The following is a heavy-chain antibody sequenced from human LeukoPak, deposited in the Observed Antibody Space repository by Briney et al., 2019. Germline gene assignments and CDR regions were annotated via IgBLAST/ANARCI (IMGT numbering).Heavy chain of an antibody. Sequence: GASVRVSCKASGYTFTNYGISWVRQAPGKALEWKGRISAYNGNTNYAQKLQGRVTMTTDTSTSTAYMELRSLRSDDTAVYYCARVVAGRPHPPTIWGQGTLVTVSS. V-gene: IGHV1-18*01. CDR1: GYTFTNYG. CDR2: ISAYNGNT. J-gene: IGHJ4*02. D-gene: IGHD6-19*01. CDR3: ARVVAGRPHPPTI.